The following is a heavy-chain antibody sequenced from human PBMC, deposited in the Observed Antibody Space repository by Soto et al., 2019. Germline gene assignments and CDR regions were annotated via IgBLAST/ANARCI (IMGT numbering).Heavy chain of an antibody. V-gene: IGHV4-4*02. CDR1: GGSISSSNW. CDR2: IYHSGST. Sequence: QVQLQESGPGLVKPSGTLSLTCAVSGGSISSSNWWSWVRQPPGKGLEWIGEIYHSGSTNYNPSRKRRVTMSVEKAKSQFSLEVGSVTAADRAVYYCAGDGPSIEVVPPSGAFDLWGQGTTVTVSS. CDR3: AGDGPSIEVVPPSGAFDL. J-gene: IGHJ3*01. D-gene: IGHD2-21*01.